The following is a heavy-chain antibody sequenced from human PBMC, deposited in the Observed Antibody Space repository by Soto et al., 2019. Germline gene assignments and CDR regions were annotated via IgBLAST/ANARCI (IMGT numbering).Heavy chain of an antibody. J-gene: IGHJ4*02. CDR3: ASMGYCRGGSCYNHVYYFDY. CDR1: GGTFSSYA. D-gene: IGHD2-15*01. CDR2: IIPIFGTA. Sequence: VKVSCKASGGTFSSYAISWVRQAPGQGLEWMGGIIPIFGTANYAQKFQGRVTITADESTSTAYMELSSLRSEDTAVYYCASMGYCRGGSCYNHVYYFDYWGQGTLGTVSS. V-gene: IGHV1-69*13.